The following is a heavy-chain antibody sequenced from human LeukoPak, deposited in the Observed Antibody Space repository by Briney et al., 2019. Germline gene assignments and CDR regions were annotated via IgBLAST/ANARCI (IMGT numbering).Heavy chain of an antibody. V-gene: IGHV3-49*03. J-gene: IGHJ4*02. CDR3: TRDPGLWFGELQFDY. Sequence: GGSLRLSCTASGFTFGDYAMSWFRQAPGKGLEWVGFIRSKAYGGTTEYAASVKGRFTISRDDSKSIAYLQMNSLKTEDTAVYYCTRDPGLWFGELQFDYWGQGTLVTVCS. CDR1: GFTFGDYA. D-gene: IGHD3-10*01. CDR2: IRSKAYGGTT.